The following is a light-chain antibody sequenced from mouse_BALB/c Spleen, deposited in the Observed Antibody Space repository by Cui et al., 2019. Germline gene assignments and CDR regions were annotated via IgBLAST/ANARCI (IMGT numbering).Light chain of an antibody. CDR3: HQRSSYPWT. CDR2: DTS. J-gene: IGKJ1*01. CDR1: SSVSY. Sequence: QILLTQPPAIMSASPGEEVTLTCTASSSVSYVHWYQQKPGSSPKPWIYDTSNLASGFPARFSGSGSGTSYSLIISGMEAEDAATYYCHQRSSYPWTFGGGTELEIK. V-gene: IGKV4-69*01.